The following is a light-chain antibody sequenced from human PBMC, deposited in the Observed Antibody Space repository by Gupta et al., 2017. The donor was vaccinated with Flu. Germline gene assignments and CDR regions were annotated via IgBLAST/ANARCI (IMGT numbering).Light chain of an antibody. CDR2: VGS. V-gene: IGKV2-28*01. Sequence: DIVMTQSPLSLPVTPGEPASISCRPNQSLLHSNGYNFLDWYLQKPGQSPRLLIYVGSYRASGVPDRFSGSGSGTDFTLKISRIEAEDVGLYYCMQALQTPFTFASWVRVDIK. CDR1: QSLLHSNGYNF. CDR3: MQALQTPFT. J-gene: IGKJ3*01.